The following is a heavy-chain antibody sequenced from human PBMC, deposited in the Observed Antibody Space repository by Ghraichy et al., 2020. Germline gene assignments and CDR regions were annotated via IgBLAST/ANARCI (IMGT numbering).Heavy chain of an antibody. V-gene: IGHV3-72*01. J-gene: IGHJ4*02. CDR2: IANRANNDIT. CDR1: GFTFSDHF. Sequence: GESLNISCAASGFTFSDHFMDWVRQAPGKGLEWVGRIANRANNDITIYAAFVEGRFTISRDYSKNSLYLQMNSLKTEDTAVYYCARDTWGTGDYWGQGTLVTVSS. CDR3: ARDTWGTGDY. D-gene: IGHD1-1*01.